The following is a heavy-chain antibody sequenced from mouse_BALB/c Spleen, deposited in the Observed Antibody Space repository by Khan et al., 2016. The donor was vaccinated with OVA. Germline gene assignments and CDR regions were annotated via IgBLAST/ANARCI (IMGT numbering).Heavy chain of an antibody. CDR1: GYTFTSYD. J-gene: IGHJ3*01. D-gene: IGHD1-1*01. CDR2: MFPGDGST. V-gene: IGHV1-85*01. CDR3: ARGVYGGFAY. Sequence: QVRLQQSGAELVKPGASVKLSCKASGYTFTSYDINWVRQRPEQGLEWIGWMFPGDGSTKYNENFKGKATLTTDNSSSTAYMQLSRLASADDGAYFCARGVYGGFAYLGEGTLVTVSA.